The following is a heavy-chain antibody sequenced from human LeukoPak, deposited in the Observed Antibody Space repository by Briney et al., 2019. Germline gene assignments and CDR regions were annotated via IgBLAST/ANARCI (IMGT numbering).Heavy chain of an antibody. Sequence: GGSLRLSCAASGFTFSNYWMSWIRQAPGKGLEWVANIKQDGSEKYYVDSLKGRFTISRDNSKNTLYLQMNSLRAEDTAVYYCAKASAMIVVVSKYFDYWGQGTLVTVSS. CDR1: GFTFSNYW. V-gene: IGHV3-7*03. D-gene: IGHD3-22*01. J-gene: IGHJ4*02. CDR2: IKQDGSEK. CDR3: AKASAMIVVVSKYFDY.